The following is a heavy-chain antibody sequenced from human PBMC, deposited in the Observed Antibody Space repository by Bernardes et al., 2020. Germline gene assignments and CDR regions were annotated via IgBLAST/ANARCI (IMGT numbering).Heavy chain of an antibody. CDR3: AKGDYYDSSGYYDGCYYFDY. CDR1: GFTFSSYA. D-gene: IGHD3-22*01. CDR2: ISGSGGST. V-gene: IGHV3-23*01. J-gene: IGHJ4*02. Sequence: GGSLRLSCAASGFTFSSYAMSWVRQAPGKGLEWVSAISGSGGSTYYADSVKGRFTISRDNSKNTLYLQMNSLRAEDTAVYYCAKGDYYDSSGYYDGCYYFDYWGQGTLVTVSS.